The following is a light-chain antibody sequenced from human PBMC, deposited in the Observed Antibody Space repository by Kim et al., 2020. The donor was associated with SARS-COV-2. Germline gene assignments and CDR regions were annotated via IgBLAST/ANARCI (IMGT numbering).Light chain of an antibody. V-gene: IGKV1-39*01. J-gene: IGKJ2*01. Sequence: ASVGDRVTITCRTSPSVDGYLNWYQHKPGKAPKLLIYAASNLRSGVPSRFSGNGSGTSYTLTINSLQPEDSATYYCQQSYKTPPYTFGPGTKLEI. CDR2: AAS. CDR3: QQSYKTPPYT. CDR1: PSVDGY.